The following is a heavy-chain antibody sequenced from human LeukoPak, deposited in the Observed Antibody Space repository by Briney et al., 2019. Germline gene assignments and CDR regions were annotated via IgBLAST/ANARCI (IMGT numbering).Heavy chain of an antibody. V-gene: IGHV1-18*01. Sequence: SSVKVSCKASGGTFSSYTISWVRQAPGQGLEWMGWISAYNGNTNYAQKLQGRVTMTTDTSTSTAYMELRSLRSDDTAVYYCARDGENWFDPWGQGTLVTVSS. D-gene: IGHD3-10*01. CDR3: ARDGENWFDP. CDR1: GGTFSSYT. CDR2: ISAYNGNT. J-gene: IGHJ5*02.